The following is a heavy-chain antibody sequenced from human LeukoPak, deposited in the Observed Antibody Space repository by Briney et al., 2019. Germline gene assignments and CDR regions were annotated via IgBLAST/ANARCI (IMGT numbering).Heavy chain of an antibody. CDR2: ISYDGSNK. CDR1: GFTFSSYA. Sequence: PGGSLRLSCAASGFTFSSYAMHWVRQAPGKGLEWVAVISYDGSNKYYADSLKGRFTISRDNSKNTLYLQMNSLRAEDTAVYYCARDFLGSNYYYYGMDVWGQGTTVTVSS. D-gene: IGHD2/OR15-2a*01. CDR3: ARDFLGSNYYYYGMDV. V-gene: IGHV3-30-3*01. J-gene: IGHJ6*02.